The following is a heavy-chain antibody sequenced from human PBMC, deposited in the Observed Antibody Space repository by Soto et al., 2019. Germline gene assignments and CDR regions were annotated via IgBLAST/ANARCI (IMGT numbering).Heavy chain of an antibody. J-gene: IGHJ4*02. CDR3: ARDRFIGNYYVKGVTYFFDQ. CDR2: LNQDGSEK. Sequence: PXGSLRLSFAACGFTVTDYCMSWVRQAPGKGLEWVANLNQDGSEKNCVDSVKGRFTISRDNAKNSVYLQLNSLRAEDTAVYYCARDRFIGNYYVKGVTYFFDQWGQGAPVTVSS. D-gene: IGHD1-26*01. V-gene: IGHV3-7*03. CDR1: GFTVTDYC.